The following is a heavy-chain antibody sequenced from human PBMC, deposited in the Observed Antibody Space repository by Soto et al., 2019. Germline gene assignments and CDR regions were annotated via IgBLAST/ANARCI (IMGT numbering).Heavy chain of an antibody. CDR3: AKVMVGATYRLAFDY. CDR2: ISYDGSNK. J-gene: IGHJ4*02. V-gene: IGHV3-30*18. D-gene: IGHD1-26*01. CDR1: GFTFSSYG. Sequence: QVQLVESGGGVVQPGRSLRLSCAASGFTFSSYGMHWVRQAPGKGLEWVAVISYDGSNKYYADSVKGRFTISRDNSKNTLYRQMNSLRAEDTAVYSCAKVMVGATYRLAFDYWGQGTLVTVP.